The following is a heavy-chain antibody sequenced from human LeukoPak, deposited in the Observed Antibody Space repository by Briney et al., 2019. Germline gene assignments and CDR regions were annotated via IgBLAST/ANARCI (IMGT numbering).Heavy chain of an antibody. D-gene: IGHD4-17*01. J-gene: IGHJ4*02. CDR3: ARDRARDYVFDY. CDR2: INPSGGST. CDR1: GYTFTSYY. Sequence: GASVKVSCKASGYTFTSYYMHWVRQAPGQGLEWMGIINPSGGSTSYAQKFQGRVTMTRDMSTSTVYMELSSLRSEDTAVYYCARDRARDYVFDYWGQGTLVTVSS. V-gene: IGHV1-46*01.